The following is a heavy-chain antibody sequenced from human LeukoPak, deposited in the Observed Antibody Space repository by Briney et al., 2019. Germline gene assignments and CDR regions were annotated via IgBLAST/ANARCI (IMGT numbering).Heavy chain of an antibody. CDR3: ARGADRWNYFDY. D-gene: IGHD4-23*01. CDR1: GFTVSSSF. CDR2: IYSGGST. V-gene: IGHV3-53*01. Sequence: GGSLRLSCAASGFTVSSSFMSWVRQAPGRGLEWVSVIYSGGSTYYADSVKGRFTISRDNPKNTVSLQMNSLRAEDTAVYYCARGADRWNYFDYWGQGTLVTVSS. J-gene: IGHJ4*02.